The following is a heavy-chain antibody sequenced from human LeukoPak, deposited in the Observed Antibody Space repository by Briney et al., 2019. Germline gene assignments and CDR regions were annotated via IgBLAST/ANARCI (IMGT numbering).Heavy chain of an antibody. Sequence: GGSLRLSCVASRFTFSSYWMSWVRQTPGKGLEWVANIKQDGSEKYYVDSVKGRFTISRDNAENSLYLQMNSLSAEDTAVYYCVRDTEASRYWTGYYSWGQGTLVTVSS. CDR1: RFTFSSYW. CDR2: IKQDGSEK. D-gene: IGHD3/OR15-3a*01. J-gene: IGHJ4*02. V-gene: IGHV3-7*01. CDR3: VRDTEASRYWTGYYS.